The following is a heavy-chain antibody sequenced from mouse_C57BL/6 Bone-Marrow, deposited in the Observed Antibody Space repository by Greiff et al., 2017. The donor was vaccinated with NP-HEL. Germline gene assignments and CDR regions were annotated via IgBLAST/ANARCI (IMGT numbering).Heavy chain of an antibody. CDR1: GYTFTSYG. Sequence: VQLQQSGAELARPGASVKLSCKASGYTFTSYGRSGVKQRTGQGLGGMGEMYPRSGNTYYNEKFKGKATLTADKSSSTAYMELRSLTSEDSAVYFCARYSSGYLRAYWGQGTLVTVSA. V-gene: IGHV1-81*01. D-gene: IGHD3-2*02. CDR2: MYPRSGNT. J-gene: IGHJ3*01. CDR3: ARYSSGYLRAY.